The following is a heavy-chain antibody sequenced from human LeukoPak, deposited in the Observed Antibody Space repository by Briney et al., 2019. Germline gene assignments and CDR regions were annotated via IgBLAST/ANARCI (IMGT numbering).Heavy chain of an antibody. CDR1: GYTFTAYH. CDR2: INPNSGGT. Sequence: GASVKVSCKASGYTFTAYHIHWVRQAPGQGLEWMGWINPNSGGTNYAQKFQGRVTMTRDTSISTAYMELSRLTSDDTAVYHCARGRYGSGSYYRYWGQGALVTVS. D-gene: IGHD3-10*01. CDR3: ARGRYGSGSYYRY. J-gene: IGHJ4*02. V-gene: IGHV1-2*02.